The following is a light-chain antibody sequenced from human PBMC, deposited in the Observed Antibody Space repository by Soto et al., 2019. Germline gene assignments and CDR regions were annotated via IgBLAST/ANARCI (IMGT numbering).Light chain of an antibody. CDR2: GNN. CDR3: QSYDSSLSGYV. Sequence: QSVLTQPPSVSGAQGQRVTISCTGGSANIGATYNVDWYQQLPGTDPKLLIYGNNNRPSGVPARFSGYKSGISASLAIAGLQAEDEGDYYCQSYDSSLSGYVFGTGTKVTVL. CDR1: SANIGATYN. J-gene: IGLJ1*01. V-gene: IGLV1-40*01.